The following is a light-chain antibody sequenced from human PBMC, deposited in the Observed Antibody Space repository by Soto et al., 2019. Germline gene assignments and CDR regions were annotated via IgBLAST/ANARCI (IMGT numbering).Light chain of an antibody. Sequence: QPVLTQSPSASASVGASVKLTCTLSSGHSNYAIAWHQQQPEKGPRYLMKVNSDGSHRKGDGIPDRFSGSSSGAQRYLTISSLQSEDEADYYCQTWGTGIRVFGTGTKLTVL. J-gene: IGLJ1*01. CDR1: SGHSNYA. V-gene: IGLV4-69*01. CDR2: VNSDGSH. CDR3: QTWGTGIRV.